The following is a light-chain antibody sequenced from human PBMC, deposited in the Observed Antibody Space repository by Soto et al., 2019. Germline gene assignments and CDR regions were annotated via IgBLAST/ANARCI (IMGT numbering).Light chain of an antibody. CDR3: QQRSNWPPSIT. CDR1: QSVGSD. J-gene: IGKJ5*01. CDR2: DTF. V-gene: IGKV3-11*01. Sequence: DIVLTQSPATLSLSPGERATLSFSASQSVGSDLAWYQQEPGQAPRLLIYDTFNRATGIPARFSGSGSGTDFTLTISSLEPEDFAVYYCQQRSNWPPSITFGQGTRLEIK.